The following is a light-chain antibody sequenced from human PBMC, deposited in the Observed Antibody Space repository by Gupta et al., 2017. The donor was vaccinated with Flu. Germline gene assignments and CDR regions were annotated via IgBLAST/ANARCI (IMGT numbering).Light chain of an antibody. V-gene: IGKV1D-12*01. Sequence: SSVSASVGDRVTITCRASQDIRYWLAWYQHKPGKAPKLLIYAAKTLQTGVPSRFSGSGSGAHFTLTIDSLQPEDFATYYCQLAETLPLIFGGGTKVELK. CDR2: AAK. J-gene: IGKJ4*01. CDR1: QDIRYW. CDR3: QLAETLPLI.